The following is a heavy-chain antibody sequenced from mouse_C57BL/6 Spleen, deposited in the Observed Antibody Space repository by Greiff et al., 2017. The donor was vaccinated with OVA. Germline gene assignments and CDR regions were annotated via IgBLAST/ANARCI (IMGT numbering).Heavy chain of an antibody. CDR1: GYTFTSYW. Sequence: QVQLKQPGAELVRPRSSVKLSCKASGYTFTSYWMDWVKQRPGQGLEWIGNIYPSDSETHYNQKFKDKATLTVDKSSSTAYMQLSSLTSEDSAVYYCARIDGYYAMDYWGQGTSVTVSS. CDR3: ARIDGYYAMDY. J-gene: IGHJ4*01. D-gene: IGHD2-3*01. V-gene: IGHV1-61*01. CDR2: IYPSDSET.